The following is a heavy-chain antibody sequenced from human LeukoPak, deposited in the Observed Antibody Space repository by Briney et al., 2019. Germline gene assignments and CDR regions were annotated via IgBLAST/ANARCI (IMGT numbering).Heavy chain of an antibody. Sequence: GGSLRLSCAASGFIFGTYWMHWVRRAPGKGLVWVSHINTDGSGTSYAGSVKGRFTISRDNAKTSLYLQMNSLRVEDTAVYYCARDYSATYHKFDYWGQGTRVTVSS. J-gene: IGHJ4*02. D-gene: IGHD1-26*01. CDR2: INTDGSGT. CDR3: ARDYSATYHKFDY. CDR1: GFIFGTYW. V-gene: IGHV3-74*01.